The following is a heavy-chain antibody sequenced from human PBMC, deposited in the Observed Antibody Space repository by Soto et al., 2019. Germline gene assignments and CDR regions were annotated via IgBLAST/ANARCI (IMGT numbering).Heavy chain of an antibody. V-gene: IGHV3-21*01. CDR2: ISSSSSYI. Sequence: GGSLRLSCAASGFTFSSYSMNWVRQAPGKGLEWVSSISSSSSYIYYADSVKGRFTISRDNAKNSLYLQMNSLRAEDTAVYYCAREEYSYDYYYYYMDVWGKGTTVTVSS. D-gene: IGHD5-18*01. J-gene: IGHJ6*03. CDR1: GFTFSSYS. CDR3: AREEYSYDYYYYYMDV.